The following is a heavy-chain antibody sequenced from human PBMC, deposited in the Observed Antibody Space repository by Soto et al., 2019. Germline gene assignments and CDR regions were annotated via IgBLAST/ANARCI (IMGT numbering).Heavy chain of an antibody. J-gene: IGHJ5*02. CDR1: GFTFSSYG. D-gene: IGHD3-3*01. CDR3: AKDLERFLVGWFDP. CDR2: ISYDGSNK. V-gene: IGHV3-30*18. Sequence: QVQLVESGGGVVQPGRSLRLSCAASGFTFSSYGMHWVRQAPGKGLEWVAVISYDGSNKYYADYVKGRFTISRDNSKNTLYLQMNSLRAEDTAVYYCAKDLERFLVGWFDPWGQGTLVTVSS.